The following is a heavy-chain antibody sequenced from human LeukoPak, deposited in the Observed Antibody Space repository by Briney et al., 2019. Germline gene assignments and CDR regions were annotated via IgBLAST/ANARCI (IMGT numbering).Heavy chain of an antibody. D-gene: IGHD5-18*01. J-gene: IGHJ4*02. Sequence: GGSLRLSCAASGFTFSGSAMHWVRQASGKGLEWVGRIRSKANSYATAYAASVKGRFTISRDDSKNTAYLQMNSLKTEDTAVYYCTAMDKAVRADYWGQGTLVTVSS. CDR2: IRSKANSYAT. V-gene: IGHV3-73*01. CDR3: TAMDKAVRADY. CDR1: GFTFSGSA.